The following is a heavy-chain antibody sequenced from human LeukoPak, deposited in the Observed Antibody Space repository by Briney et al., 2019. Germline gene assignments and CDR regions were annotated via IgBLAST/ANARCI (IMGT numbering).Heavy chain of an antibody. J-gene: IGHJ5*02. CDR3: ARGGGYYYDSSGYPRPNNWFDP. V-gene: IGHV4-59*01. CDR2: IYYSGCI. Sequence: SETLSLTCTVSGGSISSYYWTWIRQPPGKGLEWIAYIYYSGCINYNPSLKSRVTISVDTSKNQFSLKLSSVTAADTAVYYCARGGGYYYDSSGYPRPNNWFDPWGQGTLVTVSS. D-gene: IGHD3-22*01. CDR1: GGSISSYY.